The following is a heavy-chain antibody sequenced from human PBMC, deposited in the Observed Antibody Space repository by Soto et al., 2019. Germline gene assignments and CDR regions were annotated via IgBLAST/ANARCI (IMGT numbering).Heavy chain of an antibody. CDR2: ISGSGGST. J-gene: IGHJ6*02. D-gene: IGHD6-13*01. CDR1: GFTFSSYA. Sequence: EVQLLESGGGLVQPGGSLRLSCAASGFTFSSYAMSWVRQAPGKGLEWVSAISGSGGSTYYADSVKGRFTNSRDNSKNTLYLQMNSLRAEDTAVYYCAKDPTKYSSSFGYGMDVWGQGTTVTVSS. CDR3: AKDPTKYSSSFGYGMDV. V-gene: IGHV3-23*01.